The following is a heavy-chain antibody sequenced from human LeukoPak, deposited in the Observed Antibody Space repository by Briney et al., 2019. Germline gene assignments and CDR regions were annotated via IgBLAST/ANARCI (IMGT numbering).Heavy chain of an antibody. Sequence: GGSLRLSCAASGFTFSSYGMHWVRQAPGKGLEWVAFIRYDGSNKYYADSVKGRFTISRDNSKNTLYLQMNSLRAEDTAVYYCAKDLGANWEVLYYFDYWGQGTLVTVSA. D-gene: IGHD7-27*01. V-gene: IGHV3-30*02. CDR2: IRYDGSNK. CDR1: GFTFSSYG. CDR3: AKDLGANWEVLYYFDY. J-gene: IGHJ4*02.